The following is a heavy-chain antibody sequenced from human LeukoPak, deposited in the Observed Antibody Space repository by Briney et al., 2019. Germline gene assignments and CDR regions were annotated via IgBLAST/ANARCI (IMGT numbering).Heavy chain of an antibody. Sequence: GGSLRLSCVASGFTFSGYSMNWVRQAPGKGLEWISYITSSSSTIYYGDSVKGRFTISRDNAKNSLYLQMNSLRDEDTAVYYCARGTSPFDPWGRGTLVTVSS. CDR2: ITSSSSTI. CDR1: GFTFSGYS. J-gene: IGHJ5*02. CDR3: ARGTSPFDP. V-gene: IGHV3-48*02.